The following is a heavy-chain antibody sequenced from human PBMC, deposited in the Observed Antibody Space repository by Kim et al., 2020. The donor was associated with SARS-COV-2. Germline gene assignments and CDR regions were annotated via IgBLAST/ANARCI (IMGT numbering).Heavy chain of an antibody. J-gene: IGHJ4*02. CDR2: IKRKTNGGTT. Sequence: GGSLRLSCAASGFTFSNAWMSWVRQAPQKGQEGSGGIKRKTNGGTTDYAAPVKGRFTISRDDSKNTLYLQMNSLKTEDTAVYYCTTDTIFGVVSVPYWGQGTLVTVSS. CDR3: TTDTIFGVVSVPY. D-gene: IGHD3-3*01. V-gene: IGHV3-15*01. CDR1: GFTFSNAW.